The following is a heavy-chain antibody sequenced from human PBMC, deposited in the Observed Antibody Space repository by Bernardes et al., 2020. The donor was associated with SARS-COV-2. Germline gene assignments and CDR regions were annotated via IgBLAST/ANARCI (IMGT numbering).Heavy chain of an antibody. D-gene: IGHD2-21*01. CDR1: GFSLSTSGVG. CDR2: IYWDDDK. V-gene: IGHV2-5*02. J-gene: IGHJ2*01. CDR3: ARAYCGGDCYSDDWYFDL. Sequence: SGPTLVKPTQTLTLTCTFSGFSLSTSGVGVGWIRQPPGKALEWLALIYWDDDKRYSPSLKSRLTITKDTSKNQVVLTMTNMDPVDTATYYCARAYCGGDCYSDDWYFDLWGRGTLVTVSS.